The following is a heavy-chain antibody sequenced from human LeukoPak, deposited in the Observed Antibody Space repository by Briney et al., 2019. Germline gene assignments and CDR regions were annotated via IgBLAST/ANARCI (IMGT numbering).Heavy chain of an antibody. D-gene: IGHD6-13*01. Sequence: GGSLRLSCAASGFTFSGAWMSWVRRAPGKGLEWVANIKEDGSEKHYVDSVNGRFTISRDNAKNSVYLQMNSLRAEDTAVYYCTRIMNSSPDYWGQGTLVTVSS. V-gene: IGHV3-7*01. CDR3: TRIMNSSPDY. CDR2: IKEDGSEK. J-gene: IGHJ4*02. CDR1: GFTFSGAW.